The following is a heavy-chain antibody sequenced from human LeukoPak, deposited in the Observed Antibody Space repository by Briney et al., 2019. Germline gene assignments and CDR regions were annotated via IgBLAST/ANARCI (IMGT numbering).Heavy chain of an antibody. CDR3: ARGAGMNAFDI. D-gene: IGHD6-19*01. Sequence: AGGSLRLSCAASGFTFSSYAMHWVRQAPGKGLEWVAVISYDGSNKYYADSVKGRFTISRDNSKNALYLQMNSLRAEDTAVYYYARGAGMNAFDIWGQGTMVTVSS. CDR2: ISYDGSNK. J-gene: IGHJ3*02. CDR1: GFTFSSYA. V-gene: IGHV3-30-3*01.